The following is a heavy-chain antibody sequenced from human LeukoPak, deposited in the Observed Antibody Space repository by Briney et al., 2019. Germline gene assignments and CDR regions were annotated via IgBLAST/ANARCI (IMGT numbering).Heavy chain of an antibody. Sequence: GGSLRLSCAASGFTFSSYAMHWVRQAPGKGLEWVAVISYDGSNKYYADSVKGRFTISRDNSKNTLYLQMNSLRAEDTAVYYCARSFRFPHFDYWGQGTLVTVSS. D-gene: IGHD3-16*02. CDR3: ARSFRFPHFDY. J-gene: IGHJ4*02. V-gene: IGHV3-30-3*01. CDR1: GFTFSSYA. CDR2: ISYDGSNK.